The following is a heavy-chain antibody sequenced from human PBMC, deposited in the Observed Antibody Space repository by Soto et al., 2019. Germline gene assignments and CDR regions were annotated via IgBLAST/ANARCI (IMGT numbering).Heavy chain of an antibody. CDR1: GYSFTSYW. J-gene: IGHJ4*02. CDR2: IYPGDSDI. V-gene: IGHV5-51*01. D-gene: IGHD3-9*01. CDR3: ASHVYYDVLKKXY. Sequence: GESLKISCKGSGYSFTSYWIGWVRQMPGKGLEWMGIIYPGDSDIRYSPSFQGQVTISADKSISTAYLQWSGLKASDTAIYYCASHVYYDVLKKXYWGQGTLVTVSS.